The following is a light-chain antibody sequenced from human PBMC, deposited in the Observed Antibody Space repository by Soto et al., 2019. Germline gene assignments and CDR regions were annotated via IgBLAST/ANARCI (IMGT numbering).Light chain of an antibody. CDR3: QQRSSWPPT. V-gene: IGKV3-11*01. Sequence: EIVLTQSAGTLSWSPGEGATLSCWASQSVSSSYLAWYQQKSGQAPRLLIYDASNRATGIPARFSGSGYGTDVNLTITSLEPEDFAVYYCQQRSSWPPTFGQGTRLEIK. CDR1: QSVSSSY. CDR2: DAS. J-gene: IGKJ5*01.